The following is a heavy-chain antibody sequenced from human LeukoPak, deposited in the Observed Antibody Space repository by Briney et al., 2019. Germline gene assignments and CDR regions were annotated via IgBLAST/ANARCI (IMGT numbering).Heavy chain of an antibody. D-gene: IGHD5-18*01. Sequence: PGGSLRLSCAASGFTVSSNYMSWVRQAPGKGLEWVSVIYSGGSTYYADSVKGRFTISRHNSKNTLYLQMNSLRAEDTAVYYCARDYRYRADTAMVNYYYYGMDFWGQGTTVTVSS. CDR3: ARDYRYRADTAMVNYYYYGMDF. CDR2: IYSGGST. J-gene: IGHJ6*02. CDR1: GFTVSSNY. V-gene: IGHV3-53*04.